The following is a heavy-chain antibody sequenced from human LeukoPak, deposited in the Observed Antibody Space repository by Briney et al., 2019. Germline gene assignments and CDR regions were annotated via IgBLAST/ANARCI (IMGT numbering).Heavy chain of an antibody. CDR3: AKDNSQLAHAYGMDV. Sequence: GGSLRLSCAASGFTFSSYAMSWVRQAPGKGLEWVSAISGSGGSTYYADSVKGRFTISRDNSKNTLYLQVNSLRAEDTAVYYCAKDNSQLAHAYGMDVWGQGTTVTVSS. CDR2: ISGSGGST. J-gene: IGHJ6*02. CDR1: GFTFSSYA. D-gene: IGHD2/OR15-2a*01. V-gene: IGHV3-23*01.